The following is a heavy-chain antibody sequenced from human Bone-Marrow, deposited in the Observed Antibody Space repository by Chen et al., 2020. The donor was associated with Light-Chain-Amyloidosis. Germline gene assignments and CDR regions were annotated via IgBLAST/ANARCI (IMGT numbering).Heavy chain of an antibody. CDR3: ARVPRVLAAHALDI. J-gene: IGHJ3*02. CDR1: GGTVSSFP. V-gene: IGHV1-69*01. D-gene: IGHD2-15*01. Sequence: QVQLVQSGAEVKKPGSSVKVSCRTSGGTVSSFPIIWVRQAPGQGLEWVGGVIPILDTPTYAQKFQGRVTITADDSTSTAYMELRSLTSEDTAVYFCARVPRVLAAHALDIWGQGTIVSVSS. CDR2: VIPILDTP.